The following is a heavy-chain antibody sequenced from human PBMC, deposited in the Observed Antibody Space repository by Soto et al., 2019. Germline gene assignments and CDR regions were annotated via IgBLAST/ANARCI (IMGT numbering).Heavy chain of an antibody. Sequence: QVQLQESGPGLVKPSQTLSLTCSVSRAFINSGGFYYSWIRQPPGKGLEWLGYIFHSGSSLYNPSLRRRLTLSADTSRNLLSLHLTSVTAADTAVYYCVRGGIAGHWFDPWGQGILVTVSS. J-gene: IGHJ5*02. D-gene: IGHD2-15*01. V-gene: IGHV4-31*03. CDR3: VRGGIAGHWFDP. CDR1: RAFINSGGFY. CDR2: IFHSGSS.